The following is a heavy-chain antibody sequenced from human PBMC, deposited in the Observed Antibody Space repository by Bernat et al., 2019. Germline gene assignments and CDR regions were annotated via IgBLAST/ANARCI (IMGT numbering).Heavy chain of an antibody. CDR1: GFTFGDYA. CDR2: IRSKAYGGTT. D-gene: IGHD3-3*01. V-gene: IGHV3-49*03. J-gene: IGHJ4*02. Sequence: EVQLVESGGGLVQPGRSLRLSCTASGFTFGDYAMSWFRQAPGKGLEWVGFIRSKAYGGTTEYAASMKGRFTISRDDSKSIAYLQMNSLKTEDTAVYYCTRDHNYYDFWSGYFDYWGQGTLVTVSS. CDR3: TRDHNYYDFWSGYFDY.